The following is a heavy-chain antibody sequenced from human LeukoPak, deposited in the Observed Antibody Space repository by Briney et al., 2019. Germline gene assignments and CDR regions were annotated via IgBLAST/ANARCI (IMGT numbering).Heavy chain of an antibody. D-gene: IGHD5-12*01. V-gene: IGHV4-34*01. CDR1: RGSFSGYY. CDR2: INHSGST. Sequence: SEALFLTCAVYRGSFSGYYWSWIRQPPGKGLEWVGEINHSGSTNYNPSLKSRVTISVDTSKNQFSLKLSSVTAAGTAVYYCARDGYVNYYGMDVWGQGTTVTVSS. CDR3: ARDGYVNYYGMDV. J-gene: IGHJ6*02.